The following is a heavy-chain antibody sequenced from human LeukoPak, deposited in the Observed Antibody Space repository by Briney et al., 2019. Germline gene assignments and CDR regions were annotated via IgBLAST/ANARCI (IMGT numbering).Heavy chain of an antibody. CDR1: SGSISSYS. CDR3: ARRGSSSSLDF. J-gene: IGHJ4*02. D-gene: IGHD6-6*01. CDR2: IYYSGST. V-gene: IGHV4-59*08. Sequence: SETLSLTCTVSSGSISSYSWSWIRQPPGKGLEWIGYIYYSGSTNYNPSLKSRVTISVDTSKNQFSLNLTSVTAADTAVYYCARRGSSSSLDFWGQGTLVIVSS.